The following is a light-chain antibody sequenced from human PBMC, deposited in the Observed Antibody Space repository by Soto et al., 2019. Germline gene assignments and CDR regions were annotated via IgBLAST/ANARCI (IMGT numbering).Light chain of an antibody. CDR2: EVN. V-gene: IGLV2-14*01. CDR3: NSYTSGSTYV. CDR1: SSDVGGYNS. Sequence: QSALTQPASVSGSPGQSITISCTGTSSDVGGYNSVSWYQQHPGKAPTLMIYEVNNRPSGVSNRFSGSKSGNTASLTISGLQAEDEADYYCNSYTSGSTYVFGTGTKVT. J-gene: IGLJ1*01.